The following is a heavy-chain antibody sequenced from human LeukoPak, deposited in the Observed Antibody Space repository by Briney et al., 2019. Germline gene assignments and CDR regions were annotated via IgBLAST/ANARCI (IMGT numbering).Heavy chain of an antibody. CDR1: GYTFTGYY. J-gene: IGHJ4*02. D-gene: IGHD3-3*01. CDR3: ARDWSVGIRDDY. CDR2: IITNSGGT. V-gene: IGHV1-2*02. Sequence: ASVKVSCKASGYTFTGYYLHWVRQAPGQGLEWMGWIITNSGGTKYARKFQGRVTMTRDTSISTAYMELRRLTSDDTAIYYCARDWSVGIRDDYWGQGTLVTVSS.